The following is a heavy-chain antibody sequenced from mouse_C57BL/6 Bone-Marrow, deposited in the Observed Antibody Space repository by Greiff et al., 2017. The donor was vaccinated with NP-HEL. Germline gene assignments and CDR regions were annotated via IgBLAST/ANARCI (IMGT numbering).Heavy chain of an antibody. D-gene: IGHD1-1*01. V-gene: IGHV1-55*01. CDR1: GYTFTSYW. J-gene: IGHJ2*01. Sequence: VQLQQPGAELVKPGASVKMSCKASGYTFTSYWITWVKQRPGQGLEWIGDIYPGSGSTNYNEKFKSKATLTVDTSSSTAYMQLSRLTSEDSAVYDCARSLYYYGSSPYWGQGTTLTVSS. CDR2: IYPGSGST. CDR3: ARSLYYYGSSPY.